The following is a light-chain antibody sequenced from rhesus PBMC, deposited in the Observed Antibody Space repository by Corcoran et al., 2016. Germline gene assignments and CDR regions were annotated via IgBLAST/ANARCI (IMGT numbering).Light chain of an antibody. J-gene: IGLJ1*01. CDR3: SSCGSGSTCI. V-gene: IGLV2-13*03. CDR1: GRDIGANNR. CDR2: DIN. Sequence: QAAPTQSPSVSGSPGQSVTISCTGTGRDIGANNRVSWYQQSPGKAPKLMIYDINKRPSGVSDRFSDSKSGSTASLTISGLQAEDEADYYCSSCGSGSTCIFGDGTRLTVL.